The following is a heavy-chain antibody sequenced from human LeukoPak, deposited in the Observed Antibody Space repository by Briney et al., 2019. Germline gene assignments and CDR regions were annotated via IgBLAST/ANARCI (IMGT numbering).Heavy chain of an antibody. J-gene: IGHJ4*02. D-gene: IGHD5-18*01. CDR2: ISSSSSYI. Sequence: PGGSLRLSCAASGFTLSSYSMNWVRQAPGKGLEWVSSISSSSSYIYYADSVKGRFTISRDNAKNSLYLQMNSLRAEDTAVYYCARDSYSYGRFDYWGQGTLVTVSS. CDR3: ARDSYSYGRFDY. CDR1: GFTLSSYS. V-gene: IGHV3-21*06.